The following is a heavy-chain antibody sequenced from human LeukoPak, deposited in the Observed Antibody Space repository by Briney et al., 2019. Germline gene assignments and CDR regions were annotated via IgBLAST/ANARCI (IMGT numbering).Heavy chain of an antibody. D-gene: IGHD2-15*01. Sequence: SETLSLTCTVSGGSISSYYWSWIRQPPGKGLEWLGYIYYSGSTNYNPSLKSRVTISVDTSKNQFSLKLSSVTAADTAVYYCARDLGYCSGGSCYGWFDPWGQGTPVTVSS. J-gene: IGHJ5*02. V-gene: IGHV4-59*01. CDR2: IYYSGST. CDR1: GGSISSYY. CDR3: ARDLGYCSGGSCYGWFDP.